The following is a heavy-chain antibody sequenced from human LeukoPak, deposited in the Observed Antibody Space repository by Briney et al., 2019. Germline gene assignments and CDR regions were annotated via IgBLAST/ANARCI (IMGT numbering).Heavy chain of an antibody. V-gene: IGHV3-23*01. Sequence: PGGSLRLSCAASGFTFSSYAMNWVRQAPGKGLELVSAIRGSGDTTYYADSVKGRFTISRDNSKNTLYLQMHSLRAEDTAVYYCAKDIRGTYYFHYNMDVWGQGTTVTVSS. CDR1: GFTFSSYA. D-gene: IGHD1-26*01. J-gene: IGHJ6*02. CDR3: AKDIRGTYYFHYNMDV. CDR2: IRGSGDTT.